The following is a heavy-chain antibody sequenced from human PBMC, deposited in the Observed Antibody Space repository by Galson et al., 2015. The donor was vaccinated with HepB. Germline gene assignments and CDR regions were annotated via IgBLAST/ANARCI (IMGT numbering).Heavy chain of an antibody. D-gene: IGHD3-3*01. V-gene: IGHV4-59*08. CDR1: GGSISSYY. Sequence: SETLSLTCTVSGGSISSYYWSWIRQPPGKGLEWIGYIYYSGSTNYNPSLKSRVTISVDTSKNQFSLKLSSVTAADTAVYYCARALRGEWLFLYWFDPWGQGTLVTVSS. J-gene: IGHJ5*02. CDR2: IYYSGST. CDR3: ARALRGEWLFLYWFDP.